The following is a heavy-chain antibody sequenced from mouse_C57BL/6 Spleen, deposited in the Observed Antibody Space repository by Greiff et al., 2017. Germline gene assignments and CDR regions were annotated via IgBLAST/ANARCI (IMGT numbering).Heavy chain of an antibody. V-gene: IGHV3-1*01. CDR1: GYSITSGYD. J-gene: IGHJ3*01. CDR3: AREGETGTGFAY. D-gene: IGHD4-1*01. CDR2: ISYSGST. Sequence: DVMLVESGPGMVKPSQSLSLTCTVTGYSITSGYDWHWIRHFPGNKLEWMGYISYSGSTNYNPSLKSRISITHDTSKNHFFLKLNSVTTEDTATYYCAREGETGTGFAYWGQGTLVTVSA.